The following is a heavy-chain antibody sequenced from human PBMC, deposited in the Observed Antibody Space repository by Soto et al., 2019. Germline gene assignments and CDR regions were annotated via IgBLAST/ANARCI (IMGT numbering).Heavy chain of an antibody. D-gene: IGHD5-12*01. CDR1: GFTFSSYS. Sequence: GGSLRLSCAASGFTFSSYSMNWVRQAPGKGLEWVSYISSSSSTIYYADSVKGRFTISRDNAKNSLYLQMNSLRAEDTAVYYCAKDYSGYDYCSYFDYWGQGTLVTVSS. J-gene: IGHJ4*02. V-gene: IGHV3-48*01. CDR2: ISSSSSTI. CDR3: AKDYSGYDYCSYFDY.